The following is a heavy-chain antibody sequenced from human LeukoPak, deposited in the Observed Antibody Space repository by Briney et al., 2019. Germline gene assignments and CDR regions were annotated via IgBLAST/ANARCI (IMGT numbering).Heavy chain of an antibody. CDR2: IYYSGST. J-gene: IGHJ4*02. CDR1: GGSISSYY. Sequence: SETLSLTCTVSGGSISSYYWSWIRQPPGKGLEWIGYIYYSGSTNYNPSLKSRVTISVDTSKNQFSLKLSSVTAADTAVYYCARDSAILGSYYGGGDYWGQGTLVTVSS. V-gene: IGHV4-59*12. CDR3: ARDSAILGSYYGGGDY. D-gene: IGHD1-26*01.